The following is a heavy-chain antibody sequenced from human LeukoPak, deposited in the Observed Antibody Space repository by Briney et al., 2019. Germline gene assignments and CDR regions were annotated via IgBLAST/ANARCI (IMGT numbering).Heavy chain of an antibody. J-gene: IGHJ4*02. D-gene: IGHD1-26*01. CDR1: GFTFSSSA. V-gene: IGHV3-23*01. Sequence: PGGSLRLSCAASGFTFSSSAMSWVRQAPGKGLEWVSAISGSGGGTYYADSVEGRFTISRDNSKNTLYLQMNSLRAEDTAVYYCAKVVGFIGYWGQGTLVTVSS. CDR3: AKVVGFIGY. CDR2: ISGSGGGT.